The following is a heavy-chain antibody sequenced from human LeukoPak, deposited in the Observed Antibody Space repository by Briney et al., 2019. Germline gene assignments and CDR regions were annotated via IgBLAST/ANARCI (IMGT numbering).Heavy chain of an antibody. Sequence: ASVKVSCKASGYTFSSYSMNWVRQAPGKGLEWVSSISSSSSYIYYADSVKGRFTISRDNAKNSLYLQMNSLRAEDTAVYYCARDHYDSNTFDPWGQGTLVTVSS. CDR3: ARDHYDSNTFDP. J-gene: IGHJ5*02. CDR1: GYTFSSYS. V-gene: IGHV3-21*01. CDR2: ISSSSSYI. D-gene: IGHD3-22*01.